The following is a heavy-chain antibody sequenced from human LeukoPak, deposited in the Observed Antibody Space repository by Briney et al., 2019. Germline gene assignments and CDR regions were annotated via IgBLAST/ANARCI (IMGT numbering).Heavy chain of an antibody. CDR3: ARQGITTNNWFDP. CDR2: IYYSGST. Sequence: SQTLSLTCTVSGGSISSSSYYWGWIRQPPGKGLEWIGSIYYSGSTYYNPSLKSRVTISVDTSKNQFSLKLSSVTAADTAVYYCARQGITTNNWFDPWGQGTLVTVSS. D-gene: IGHD3-3*01. CDR1: GGSISSSSYY. J-gene: IGHJ5*02. V-gene: IGHV4-39*01.